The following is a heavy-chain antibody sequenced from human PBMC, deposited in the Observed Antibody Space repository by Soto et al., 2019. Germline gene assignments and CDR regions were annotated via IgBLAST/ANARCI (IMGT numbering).Heavy chain of an antibody. CDR2: ISLSGSDM. V-gene: IGHV3-48*01. Sequence: PGGSLRLSCAASGFTFSSYTMNWVRQAPGKGLEWVSYISLSGSDMYYAGSVKGRFTISRDNAKNSLSLQMNSLRAEDTAVYYCVRDHIWSFDYWGQGTPVTVSS. CDR3: VRDHIWSFDY. D-gene: IGHD3-10*01. CDR1: GFTFSSYT. J-gene: IGHJ4*02.